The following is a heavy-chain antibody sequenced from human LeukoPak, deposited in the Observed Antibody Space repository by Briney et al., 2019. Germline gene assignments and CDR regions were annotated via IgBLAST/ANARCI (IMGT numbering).Heavy chain of an antibody. J-gene: IGHJ4*02. D-gene: IGHD3-22*01. CDR2: IYTSGST. CDR1: GGSISTYY. V-gene: IGHV4-4*07. CDR3: AKVSDRDSSGYYWGFEY. Sequence: SETLSLTCTVSGGSISTYYWSWIRQPAGKGLEWIGRIYTSGSTNYNPSLKSRVTMSVDTSKNQFSLKLSSVTAADTAVYYRAKVSDRDSSGYYWGFEYWGQGTLVTVSS.